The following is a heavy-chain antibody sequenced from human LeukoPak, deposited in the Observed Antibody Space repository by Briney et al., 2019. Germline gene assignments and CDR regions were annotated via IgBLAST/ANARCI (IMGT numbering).Heavy chain of an antibody. Sequence: ASVKVSCKASGYTFTGYYMHWVRQAPGQGLEWMGWINPNSGGTNYAQKFQGRVTMTRDTSISTAYMELSRLRSDDTAVYYCARIRDGYNDAYDIWGQGTMVTVSS. J-gene: IGHJ3*02. CDR1: GYTFTGYY. V-gene: IGHV1-2*02. D-gene: IGHD5-24*01. CDR2: INPNSGGT. CDR3: ARIRDGYNDAYDI.